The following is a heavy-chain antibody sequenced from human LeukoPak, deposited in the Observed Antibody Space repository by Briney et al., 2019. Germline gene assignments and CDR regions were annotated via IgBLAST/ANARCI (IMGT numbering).Heavy chain of an antibody. CDR3: VRDNSSYCDH. Sequence: PGGSLRLACAASGFPFSSYPMHWARQAPGEGLEYVSAIRSNGDNTYYGTSVKGRFTISRDNSKNTLYLQMGRLREDDTAMYYCVRDNSSYCDHWGQGTLDTVSS. CDR2: IRSNGDNT. D-gene: IGHD6-19*01. J-gene: IGHJ5*02. V-gene: IGHV3-64*01. CDR1: GFPFSSYP.